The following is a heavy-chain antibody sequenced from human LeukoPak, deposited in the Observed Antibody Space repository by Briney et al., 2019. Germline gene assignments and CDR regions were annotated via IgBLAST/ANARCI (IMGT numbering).Heavy chain of an antibody. Sequence: SQTLSLTCTVSGGSISSGGYYWSWIRQHPGKGLEWIGYSYYSGSTYYNPSLKSRVAISVDTSKNQFSLKLTSVTAADTAVYYCARSGSTSVGNWFDPWGQGTPVTVSS. J-gene: IGHJ5*02. D-gene: IGHD2-2*01. CDR3: ARSGSTSVGNWFDP. V-gene: IGHV4-31*03. CDR2: SYYSGST. CDR1: GGSISSGGYY.